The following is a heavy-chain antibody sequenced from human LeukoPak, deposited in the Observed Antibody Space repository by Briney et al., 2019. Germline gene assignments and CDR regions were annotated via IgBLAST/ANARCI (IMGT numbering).Heavy chain of an antibody. D-gene: IGHD6-13*01. CDR1: GGSISSSNW. V-gene: IGHV4-4*02. CDR3: ASLKTTYAAAAAFDI. Sequence: SGTLSLTCAVSGGSISSSNWWSWVRQPPGKGLERIGEIYHSGSTNYNPSLKSRVTISVDKSKNQFSLKLSSVTAADTAVYYCASLKTTYAAAAAFDIWGQGTMVTVSS. J-gene: IGHJ3*02. CDR2: IYHSGST.